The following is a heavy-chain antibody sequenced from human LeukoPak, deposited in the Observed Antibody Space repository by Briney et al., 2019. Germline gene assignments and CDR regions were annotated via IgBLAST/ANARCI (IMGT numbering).Heavy chain of an antibody. CDR1: GGSVSSGSYY. Sequence: SETLSLTCTVSGGSVSSGSYYWSWIRQPPGKGLEWIGYIYYSGSTNYNPSLKSRVTISVDTSKNQFSLKLSSVTAADTAVYCCARVTGYGRSSTSHYYYYYGMDVWGKGTTVTVSS. CDR2: IYYSGST. CDR3: ARVTGYGRSSTSHYYYYYGMDV. V-gene: IGHV4-61*01. D-gene: IGHD2-2*01. J-gene: IGHJ6*04.